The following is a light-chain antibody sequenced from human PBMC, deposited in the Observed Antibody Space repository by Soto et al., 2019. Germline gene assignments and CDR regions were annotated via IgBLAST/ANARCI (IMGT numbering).Light chain of an antibody. V-gene: IGKV3-20*01. J-gene: IGKJ5*01. CDR3: QHYSSSPPAIT. Sequence: EIVLTQSPGTLSLSPGERATLSCRASQSVSSSYLAWYQQKPGQAPRLLIYGASYRATDIPDRFSGGGSGTDFTLTISRLEPEDFAVYYCQHYSSSPPAITFGQGTRLEIK. CDR1: QSVSSSY. CDR2: GAS.